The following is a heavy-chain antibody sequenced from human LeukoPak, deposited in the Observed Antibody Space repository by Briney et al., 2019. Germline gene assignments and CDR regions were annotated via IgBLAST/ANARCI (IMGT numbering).Heavy chain of an antibody. D-gene: IGHD3-10*01. CDR1: GFTFSRYG. V-gene: IGHV3-30*18. CDR2: LSYDGSNK. CDR3: AKDYYGSGSYGAFDI. Sequence: GRSQRLSCAASGFTFSRYGMHWVRQAPGKGLEWVAVLSYDGSNKDYADFVKGRFTISRDNSKNTLYLQMNSLRVEDTAVYYCAKDYYGSGSYGAFDIWGQGTMVTVSS. J-gene: IGHJ3*02.